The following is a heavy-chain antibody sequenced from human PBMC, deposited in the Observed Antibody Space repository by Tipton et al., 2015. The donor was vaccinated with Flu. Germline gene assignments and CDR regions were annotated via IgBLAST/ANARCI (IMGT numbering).Heavy chain of an antibody. CDR2: IRGYNGKS. J-gene: IGHJ5*02. D-gene: IGHD6-13*01. CDR3: ARYIASWFDP. Sequence: QVQLVQSGGEVKKPGASVKVSCKASGYNFINNGIAWVRQAPGEGLEWMGWIRGYNGKSNYGRKFQGRVTMTRNTSISTAYMELSSLTSEDTAVYYCARYIASWFDPWGQGTLVTVSS. CDR1: GYNFINNG. V-gene: IGHV1-18*01.